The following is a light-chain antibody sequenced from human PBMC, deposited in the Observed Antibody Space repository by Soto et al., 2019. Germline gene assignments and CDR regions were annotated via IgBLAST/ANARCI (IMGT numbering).Light chain of an antibody. CDR3: TSYASGSAYV. Sequence: QSALTQPPSVSGSPVQSVAISCTGTSSDVGGYNRVSWYQQAPGKAPKLLIYDVSNRPSGGSTRFSGSKSGNTASLTISGLQAEDEADYYCTSYASGSAYVFGPGTKVTVL. CDR1: SSDVGGYNR. J-gene: IGLJ1*01. CDR2: DVS. V-gene: IGLV2-18*02.